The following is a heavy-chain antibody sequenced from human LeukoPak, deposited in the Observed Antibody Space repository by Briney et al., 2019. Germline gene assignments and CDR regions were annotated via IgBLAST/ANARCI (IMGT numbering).Heavy chain of an antibody. CDR3: ARAGLSYFDY. CDR2: IIPIFGTA. CDR1: GYTFSGFY. J-gene: IGHJ4*02. Sequence: GASVKVSCKASGYTFSGFYIHWVRQAPGQGLEWMGGIIPIFGTANYAQKFQGRVTITTDESTSTAYMELSSLRSEDTAVYYCARAGLSYFDYWGQGTLVTVSS. D-gene: IGHD2/OR15-2a*01. V-gene: IGHV1-69*05.